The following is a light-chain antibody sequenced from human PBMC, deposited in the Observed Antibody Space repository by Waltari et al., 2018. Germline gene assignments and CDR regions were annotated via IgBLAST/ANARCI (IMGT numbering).Light chain of an antibody. Sequence: EIVLTQSPATVSLSPGEGATLSCRASECGRSYLAWYQQKPGQAPSLLIYDASNRASGIPTRFSGSGSGTDFSLSISSLEPEDFAVYYCQQRHNWPLTFGGGTKVEIK. J-gene: IGKJ4*01. V-gene: IGKV3-11*01. CDR1: ECGRSY. CDR2: DAS. CDR3: QQRHNWPLT.